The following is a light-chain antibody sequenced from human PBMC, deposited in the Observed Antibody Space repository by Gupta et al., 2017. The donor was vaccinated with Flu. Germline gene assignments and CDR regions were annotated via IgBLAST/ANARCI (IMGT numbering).Light chain of an antibody. J-gene: IGLJ1*01. CDR1: SSDVGGHNY. V-gene: IGLV2-8*01. CDR3: SSLAGSNTYV. Sequence: ALTPPPSASGSPGESVTIPCTGTSSDVGGHNYDSWYQHHPNKDPKVIIYEVTKRPSGVPDRFSGSKSGNTASLTVSGLQAEDEAIYYCSSLAGSNTYVFGTGTKVTV. CDR2: EVT.